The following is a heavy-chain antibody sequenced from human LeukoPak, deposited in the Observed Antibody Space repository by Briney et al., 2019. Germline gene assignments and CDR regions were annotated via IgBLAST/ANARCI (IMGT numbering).Heavy chain of an antibody. CDR1: GFTFSSYS. Sequence: GGSLRLPCAASGFTFSSYSMTWVRQAPGKGLEWVANIGQDGSEKYYVDSVKGRFTISRDNAKKSLYLQMNSLRAEDTALYYCAVGGSGMDVWGQGTTVTVSS. J-gene: IGHJ6*02. D-gene: IGHD3-16*01. CDR3: AVGGSGMDV. CDR2: IGQDGSEK. V-gene: IGHV3-7*01.